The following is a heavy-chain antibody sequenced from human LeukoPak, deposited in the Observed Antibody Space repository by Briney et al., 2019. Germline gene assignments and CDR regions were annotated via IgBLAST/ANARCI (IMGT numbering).Heavy chain of an antibody. CDR1: GFRFGDYA. Sequence: GGSLRLSCTASGFRFGDYAVSWVRQAPGKGLEWVGFIRSEAYGGTTEYAASVKGRFTISRDDSNRIAYLQMNSLKTEDTAVYYCTRRNGGNSIGHFDYWGQGTLVTVSS. J-gene: IGHJ4*02. CDR3: TRRNGGNSIGHFDY. V-gene: IGHV3-49*04. CDR2: IRSEAYGGTT. D-gene: IGHD4-23*01.